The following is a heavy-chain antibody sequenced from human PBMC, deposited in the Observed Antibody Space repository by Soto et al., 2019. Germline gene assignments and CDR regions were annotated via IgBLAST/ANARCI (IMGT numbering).Heavy chain of an antibody. Sequence: GSLRLSCAASGFTFSSYAMSWVRQAPGKGLEWVSAITGSGDSTYYADSVKGRFTVSRDNFKNMLYLHMNSLRADDTAVYYCAKDTAIVGGSTKSFDHWGQGTLVTVSS. CDR3: AKDTAIVGGSTKSFDH. V-gene: IGHV3-23*01. CDR1: GFTFSSYA. CDR2: ITGSGDST. J-gene: IGHJ4*02. D-gene: IGHD1-26*01.